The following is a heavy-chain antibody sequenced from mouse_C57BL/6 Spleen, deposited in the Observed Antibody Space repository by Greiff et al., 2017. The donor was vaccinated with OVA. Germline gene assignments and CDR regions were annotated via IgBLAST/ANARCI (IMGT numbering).Heavy chain of an antibody. J-gene: IGHJ1*03. D-gene: IGHD1-1*01. Sequence: QVQLQQPGAELVKPGASVKLSCKASGYTFTSYWMHWVKQRPGLGLEWIGRIDPNSGGTKYNEKFKSKATLTVDKPSSTAYMQLSSLTSEDSAVYYCAKSLFITTVVAPSYFDVWGTGTTVTVSS. CDR1: GYTFTSYW. CDR2: IDPNSGGT. CDR3: AKSLFITTVVAPSYFDV. V-gene: IGHV1-72*01.